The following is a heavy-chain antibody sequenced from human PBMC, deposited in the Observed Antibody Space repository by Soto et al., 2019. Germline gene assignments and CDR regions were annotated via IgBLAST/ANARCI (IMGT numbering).Heavy chain of an antibody. CDR2: ISGSGGST. CDR1: GFTFSSYA. V-gene: IGHV3-23*01. D-gene: IGHD3-3*01. Sequence: EVQLLESGGGLVQPGGSLRLSCAASGFTFSSYAMSWVRQAPGKGLEWVSAISGSGGSTYYADSVKGRFTISRDNSKNTLYLQMNSVRAEDTAVYYCAKPYDFCSGYYRLDYYYYMDVWGRGTTVTVSS. J-gene: IGHJ6*03. CDR3: AKPYDFCSGYYRLDYYYYMDV.